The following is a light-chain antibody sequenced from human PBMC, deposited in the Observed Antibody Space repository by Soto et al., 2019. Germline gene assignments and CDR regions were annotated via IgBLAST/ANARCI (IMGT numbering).Light chain of an antibody. V-gene: IGKV2-28*01. Sequence: DIVATQSPLSLVVTPGEPASISCRSSQSLLNSNGYNYLDWYLQKPGQSPQLLIYLGSSRASGVPDRFSGSGSGTYFTLTISRVEAEDVGFYYCMQAVQAPLTFGQGTRVEIK. CDR1: QSLLNSNGYNY. J-gene: IGKJ1*01. CDR2: LGS. CDR3: MQAVQAPLT.